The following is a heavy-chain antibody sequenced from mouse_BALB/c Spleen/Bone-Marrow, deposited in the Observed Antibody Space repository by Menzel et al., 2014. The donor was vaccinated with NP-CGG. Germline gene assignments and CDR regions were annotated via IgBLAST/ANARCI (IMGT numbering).Heavy chain of an antibody. Sequence: EVQGVESGGGLVQPGGSLRLSCETSGFTFTDYYMSWVRQPPGKALEWLGFIRNKAKGYTTDYSASVKGRFTITRDNSQSISYLQMNTLRAEDSATYYCARDENVGIYWYFDVGGAGTTGTVSS. CDR3: ARDENVGIYWYFDV. CDR1: GFTFTDYY. CDR2: IRNKAKGYTT. J-gene: IGHJ1*01. V-gene: IGHV7-3*02.